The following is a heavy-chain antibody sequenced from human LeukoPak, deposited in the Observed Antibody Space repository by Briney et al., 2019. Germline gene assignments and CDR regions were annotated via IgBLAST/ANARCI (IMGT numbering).Heavy chain of an antibody. CDR1: GFTFSSYS. Sequence: WGSLRLSCAASGFTFSSYSMNWVRQAPGKGLEWVSSISSSSSYIYYADSVKGRFTISRDNAKNSLYLQMNSLRAEDTAVYYCARDSSGWFGYWGQGTLVTVSS. J-gene: IGHJ4*02. CDR3: ARDSSGWFGY. V-gene: IGHV3-21*01. D-gene: IGHD6-19*01. CDR2: ISSSSSYI.